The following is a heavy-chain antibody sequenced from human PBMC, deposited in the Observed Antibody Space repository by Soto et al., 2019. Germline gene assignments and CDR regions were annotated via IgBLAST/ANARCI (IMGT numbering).Heavy chain of an antibody. Sequence: QVQLVESGGGVVQPGRSLRLSCAASGFTFSSYAMHWVRQAPGKGLEWVAAISYDGSNKYYADSVKGRFTISRDNSKNTRYLQMNSLRAEDTAVYYCASLYRSYYFDYWGQGTLVTVSS. CDR3: ASLYRSYYFDY. CDR1: GFTFSSYA. D-gene: IGHD3-16*01. J-gene: IGHJ4*02. CDR2: ISYDGSNK. V-gene: IGHV3-30-3*01.